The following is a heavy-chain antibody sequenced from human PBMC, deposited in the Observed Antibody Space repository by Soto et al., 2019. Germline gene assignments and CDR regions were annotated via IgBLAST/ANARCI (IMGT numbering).Heavy chain of an antibody. J-gene: IGHJ4*02. CDR3: ARFGLFWSGSGY. CDR2: ISGSGGST. D-gene: IGHD3-3*01. Sequence: GGSLRLSCAASGFTFSSYAMSWVRQAPGKGLEWVSAISGSGGSTYYADSVKGRFTISRDNSKNTLYLQMNSLRAEDTAVYYCARFGLFWSGSGYWGQGTLVTVSS. V-gene: IGHV3-23*01. CDR1: GFTFSSYA.